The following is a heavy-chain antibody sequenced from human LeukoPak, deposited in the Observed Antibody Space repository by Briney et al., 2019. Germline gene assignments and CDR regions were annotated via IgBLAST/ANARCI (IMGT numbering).Heavy chain of an antibody. CDR2: FYYSGST. D-gene: IGHD3-10*01. CDR3: ARETNSGVDY. V-gene: IGHV4-59*01. Sequence: PSETLSLTCTVSGGSISSYYWSWIRRPPGKGLEWIGYFYYSGSTNYNPSLKSRVTISVDMSKNQFSLKLTSVTAADTAVYYCARETNSGVDYWGQGTLVTVSS. J-gene: IGHJ4*02. CDR1: GGSISSYY.